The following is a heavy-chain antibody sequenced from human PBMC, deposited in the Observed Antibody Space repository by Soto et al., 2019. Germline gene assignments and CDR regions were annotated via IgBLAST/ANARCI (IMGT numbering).Heavy chain of an antibody. D-gene: IGHD3-9*01. CDR3: ARGFVRYFDRLLLKGGPITNFDS. V-gene: IGHV4-31*03. CDR1: GGSISSGGYY. J-gene: IGHJ4*02. CDR2: IYYSGST. Sequence: SETLSLTCTVSGGSISSGGYYWIWIRQHPGKGREWIGYIYYSGSTYYNPSLKSRVTISVDTSKNQFSLKLSSVTAADTAVYYSARGFVRYFDRLLLKGGPITNFDSWAQGTLVPASP.